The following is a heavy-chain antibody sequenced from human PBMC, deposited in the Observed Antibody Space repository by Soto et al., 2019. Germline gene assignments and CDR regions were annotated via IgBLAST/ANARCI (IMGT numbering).Heavy chain of an antibody. V-gene: IGHV3-30-3*01. CDR2: ISYDGSNK. Sequence: GGSLRLSCAASGFTFSSYAMHWVRQAPGKGLEWVAVISYDGSNKYYADSVKGRFTISRDNSKNTLYLQMNSLRAEDTAVYYCGGAVQDDAFDIWGQGTMVTVSS. CDR1: GFTFSSYA. J-gene: IGHJ3*02. CDR3: GGAVQDDAFDI. D-gene: IGHD1-1*01.